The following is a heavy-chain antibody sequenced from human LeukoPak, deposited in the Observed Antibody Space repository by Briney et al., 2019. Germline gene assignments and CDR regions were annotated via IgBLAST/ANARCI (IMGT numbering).Heavy chain of an antibody. CDR3: ATLPSPANRKLTGRAFDI. J-gene: IGHJ3*02. CDR1: GYTFTSYG. V-gene: IGHV1-18*01. CDR2: ISAYNGNT. D-gene: IGHD2/OR15-2a*01. Sequence: GASVKVSCKASGYTFTSYGISWVRQAPGQGLEWMGWISAYNGNTNYAQKLQGRVTMTTDTSTSTAYMELRSLRSDDTAVYYCATLPSPANRKLTGRAFDIWGQGTMVTVSS.